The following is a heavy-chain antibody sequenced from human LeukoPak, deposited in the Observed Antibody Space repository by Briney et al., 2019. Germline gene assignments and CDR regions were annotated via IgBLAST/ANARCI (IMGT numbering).Heavy chain of an antibody. V-gene: IGHV1-24*01. Sequence: ASVKVSCKVSGYTLTELSMHWVRQAPGKGLEWMGGFDPEDGETIYAQKFQGRVTVTEDTSTDTAYMELSSLRSEDTAVYYCATGFGSGSYYNFDYWGQGTLVTVSS. CDR1: GYTLTELS. CDR3: ATGFGSGSYYNFDY. D-gene: IGHD3-10*01. J-gene: IGHJ4*02. CDR2: FDPEDGET.